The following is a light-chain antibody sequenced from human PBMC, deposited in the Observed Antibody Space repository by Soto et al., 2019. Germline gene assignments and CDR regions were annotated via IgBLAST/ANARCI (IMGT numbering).Light chain of an antibody. J-gene: IGLJ1*01. CDR1: SSNIGAHYD. Sequence: QSVLTQPPSVSGAPGQRVTISCTGSSSNIGAHYDVHWYQQLPGTAPKLLIYGNSNRPSGVPDRFSGSKSGASASLAITGLQAEDEADYYCQSYDSSLSAYVFGAGTRSPS. CDR3: QSYDSSLSAYV. CDR2: GNS. V-gene: IGLV1-40*01.